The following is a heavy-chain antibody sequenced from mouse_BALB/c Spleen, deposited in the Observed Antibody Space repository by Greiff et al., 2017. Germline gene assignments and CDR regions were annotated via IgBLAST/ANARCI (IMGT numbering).Heavy chain of an antibody. CDR1: GFSLTSYG. D-gene: IGHD2-1*01. CDR3: ARVYGNYIYAMDY. J-gene: IGHJ4*01. Sequence: VKLVESGPGLVAPSQSLSITCTVSGFSLTSYGVHWVRQPPGKGLEWLGVIWAGGSTNYNSALMSRLSISKDNSKSQVFLKMNSLQTDDTAMYYCARVYGNYIYAMDYWGQGTSVTVSS. V-gene: IGHV2-9*02. CDR2: IWAGGST.